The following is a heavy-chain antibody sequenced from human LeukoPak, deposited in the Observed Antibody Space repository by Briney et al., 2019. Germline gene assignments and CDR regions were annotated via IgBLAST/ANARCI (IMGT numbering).Heavy chain of an antibody. Sequence: GGSLRLSCTASGFTFGDYAMSRFRQAPGKGLEWVGFIRSKAYGGTTEYAASVKGRFTISRDDSKSIAYLQMNSLKTEDTAVYYCTRVLRGYGGYYFDYWGQGTLVTVSS. CDR2: IRSKAYGGTT. V-gene: IGHV3-49*03. CDR1: GFTFGDYA. CDR3: TRVLRGYGGYYFDY. D-gene: IGHD4-23*01. J-gene: IGHJ4*02.